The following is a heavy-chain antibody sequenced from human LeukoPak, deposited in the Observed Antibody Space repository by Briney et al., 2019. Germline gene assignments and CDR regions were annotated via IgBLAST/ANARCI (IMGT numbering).Heavy chain of an antibody. CDR3: AKDRASGSYFDY. Sequence: GGSLRLSCAASGFTVNTYAMSWVRQAPGKGLEWVSAISGSGGSTYYADSVKGRFTISRDNSKNTLYLQMNSLRAEDTAVYYCAKDRASGSYFDYWGQGTLVTVSS. CDR1: GFTVNTYA. J-gene: IGHJ4*02. V-gene: IGHV3-23*01. D-gene: IGHD1-26*01. CDR2: ISGSGGST.